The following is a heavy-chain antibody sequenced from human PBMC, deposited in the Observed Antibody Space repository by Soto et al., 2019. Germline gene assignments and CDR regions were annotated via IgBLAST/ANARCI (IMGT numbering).Heavy chain of an antibody. CDR3: ATDRYETTILGRGDYYYYGMDV. CDR1: GYTLTELS. J-gene: IGHJ6*02. Sequence: GASVKVSCKVSGYTLTELSMHWVRQAPGKGLEWMGGFDPEDGETIYAQKFQGRVTMTEDTSTDTAYMELSSLRSEDTAVYYCATDRYETTILGRGDYYYYGMDVWGQGTTVTSP. D-gene: IGHD3-3*01. V-gene: IGHV1-24*01. CDR2: FDPEDGET.